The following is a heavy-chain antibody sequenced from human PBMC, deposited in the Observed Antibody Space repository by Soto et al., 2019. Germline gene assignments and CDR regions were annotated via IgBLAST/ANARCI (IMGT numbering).Heavy chain of an antibody. CDR2: FDPEDGER. CDR3: AIAHRPRSQDTVVVVPAPRFDF. Sequence: GASVKVSCKISGYTLSEFSIHWVRQAPGKGLEWMGGFDPEDGERFYAPKFKGRVTMTEDSSSDTAFMDLSSLRPEDTAVYYCAIAHRPRSQDTVVVVPAPRFDFWGLGTLVTVSS. V-gene: IGHV1-24*01. J-gene: IGHJ4*01. CDR1: GYTLSEFS. D-gene: IGHD2-15*01.